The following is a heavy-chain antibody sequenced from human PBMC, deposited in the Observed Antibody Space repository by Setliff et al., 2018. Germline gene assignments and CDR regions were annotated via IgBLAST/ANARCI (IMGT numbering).Heavy chain of an antibody. CDR1: GYTFTGYY. D-gene: IGHD3-22*01. V-gene: IGHV1-2*02. CDR2: INPNSGGT. J-gene: IGHJ1*01. Sequence: ASVKVSCKASGYTFTGYYMHWVRQAPGQGLEWMGWINPNSGGTNYAQKFEGRVTMTRDTSTSTAYMELSSLRSDDTAVYYCARGRFYYDSWSEYFHHWGQGTLVTVSS. CDR3: ARGRFYYDSWSEYFHH.